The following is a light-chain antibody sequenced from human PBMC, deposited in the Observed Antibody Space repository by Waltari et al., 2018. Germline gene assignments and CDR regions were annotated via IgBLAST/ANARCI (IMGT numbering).Light chain of an antibody. J-gene: IGLJ1*01. CDR2: EDM. CDR3: QAWDSSTYV. CDR1: KLGDKY. V-gene: IGLV3-1*01. Sequence: SYELTQPPSVSVSPGQTASITCSGDKLGDKYVYWYQPKPGQSPTLVMYEDMKRPPGIPERLSGSNSGNTATLTISGTQVMDEADYYCQAWDSSTYVFGTGTQVTVL.